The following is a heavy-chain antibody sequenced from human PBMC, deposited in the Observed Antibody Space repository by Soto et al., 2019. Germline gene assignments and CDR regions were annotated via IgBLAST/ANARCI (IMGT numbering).Heavy chain of an antibody. J-gene: IGHJ6*02. D-gene: IGHD5-18*01. CDR2: INPSGGST. Sequence: ASVKVSCTASGYTFTSYYMHWVRQAPGQGLEWMGIINPSGGSTSYAQKFQGRVTMTRDTSTSTVYMELSSLRSEDTAVYYCARDLGDTAMVRDVWGQGTTVTVSS. V-gene: IGHV1-46*01. CDR3: ARDLGDTAMVRDV. CDR1: GYTFTSYY.